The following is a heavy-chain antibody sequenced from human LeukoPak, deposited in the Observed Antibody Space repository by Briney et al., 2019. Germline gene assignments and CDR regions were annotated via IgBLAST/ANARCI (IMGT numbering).Heavy chain of an antibody. J-gene: IGHJ6*04. D-gene: IGHD2-21*01. V-gene: IGHV4-34*01. Sequence: PSETLSLTCAVYGGSFSGYYWSWIRQPPGKGLEWIGEINHSGSTNYNPSLESRVTISVDTSKNQFSLKLSSVTAADTAVYYCARVGVEADYYYYYGMDVWGKGTTVTVSS. CDR3: ARVGVEADYYYYYGMDV. CDR1: GGSFSGYY. CDR2: INHSGST.